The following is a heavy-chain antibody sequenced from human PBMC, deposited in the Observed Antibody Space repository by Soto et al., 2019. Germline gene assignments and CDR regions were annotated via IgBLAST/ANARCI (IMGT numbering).Heavy chain of an antibody. CDR1: GYTFTSYG. Sequence: QVQLVQSGAEVKKPGASVKVSCKASGYTFTSYGISWVRQAPGQGLEWMGWISAYNGNTNYAQKLQGRVTMTTDTSTSTAYMELRSLRSDDTAVYYCARDSCSGGSCYSGPLWYWGQGTLVTVSS. CDR2: ISAYNGNT. CDR3: ARDSCSGGSCYSGPLWY. J-gene: IGHJ4*02. V-gene: IGHV1-18*01. D-gene: IGHD2-15*01.